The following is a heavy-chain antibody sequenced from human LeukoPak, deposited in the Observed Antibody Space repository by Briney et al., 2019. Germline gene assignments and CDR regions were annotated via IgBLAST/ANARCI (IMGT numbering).Heavy chain of an antibody. V-gene: IGHV3-23*01. J-gene: IGHJ4*02. D-gene: IGHD1-26*01. CDR2: ISGGGGST. Sequence: GGSLRLSYAASGFTFDDYAMHWVRQAPGKGLEWVSGISGGGGSTYYADSVKGRFTISRDNSKNTLYLQMNSLRAEDTAVYYCAKGIVGTTKFDYWGQGTLVTVSS. CDR1: GFTFDDYA. CDR3: AKGIVGTTKFDY.